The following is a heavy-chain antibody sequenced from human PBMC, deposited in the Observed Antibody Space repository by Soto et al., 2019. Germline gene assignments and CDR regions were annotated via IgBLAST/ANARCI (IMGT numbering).Heavy chain of an antibody. V-gene: IGHV1-46*01. J-gene: IGHJ6*02. CDR1: GYTFTSYY. CDR2: INPSGGST. CDR3: ARDGPAGIAARPGLGRDYYYYGMDV. Sequence: ASVKVSCKASGYTFTSYYMHWVRQAPGQGLEWMGIINPSGGSTSYAQKFQGRVTMTRDTSTSTVYMELSSLRSEDTAVYYCARDGPAGIAARPGLGRDYYYYGMDVWGQGTTVTVSS. D-gene: IGHD6-6*01.